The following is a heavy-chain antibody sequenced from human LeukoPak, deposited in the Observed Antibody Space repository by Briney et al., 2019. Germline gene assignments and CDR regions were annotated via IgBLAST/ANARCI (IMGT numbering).Heavy chain of an antibody. CDR3: AREYFDS. V-gene: IGHV3-21*01. Sequence: GGSLRLSCAASGFSFNNYDMNWVRQAPGRGPEWVPSISSSSTYIYYADSVKGRFTISRDNAKNSLYLQMNSLRAEDTAVYYCAREYFDSWGQGTLVTVSS. CDR2: ISSSSTYI. J-gene: IGHJ4*02. CDR1: GFSFNNYD.